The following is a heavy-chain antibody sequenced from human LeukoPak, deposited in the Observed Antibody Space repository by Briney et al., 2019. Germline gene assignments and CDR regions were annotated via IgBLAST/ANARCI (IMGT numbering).Heavy chain of an antibody. D-gene: IGHD1-14*01. CDR3: AKAREPAEYFQQ. CDR2: ISGSGGST. V-gene: IGHV3-23*01. J-gene: IGHJ1*01. CDR1: GFTVSSDS. Sequence: PGGSLRLSCAASGFTVSSDSMSWVRQAPGKGLEWVSAISGSGGSTYYADSVKGRFTISRDYSKNTLYLQMNSLRAEDTAVYYCAKAREPAEYFQQWGQGSLVTVSS.